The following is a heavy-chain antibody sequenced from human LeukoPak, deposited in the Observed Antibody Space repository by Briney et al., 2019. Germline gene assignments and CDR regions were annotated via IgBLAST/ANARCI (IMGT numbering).Heavy chain of an antibody. CDR1: GFSLSSYA. CDR2: TSSSDAGK. CDR3: ARDLDSSSSGFDY. D-gene: IGHD6-6*01. Sequence: QPGGSLRLSCTVSGFSLSSYALSWVRRAPGKGLEWVSATSSSDAGKYYADSVRGRFTISRDNSRNTMYLQMNSLRAEDTAVYYCARDLDSSSSGFDYWGQGTLVTVSS. V-gene: IGHV3-23*01. J-gene: IGHJ4*02.